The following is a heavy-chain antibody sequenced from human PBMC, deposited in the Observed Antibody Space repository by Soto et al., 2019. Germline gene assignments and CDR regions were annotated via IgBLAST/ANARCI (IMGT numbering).Heavy chain of an antibody. CDR1: GASIGTNNL. CDR3: AVPGRGDFDY. V-gene: IGHV4-4*02. J-gene: IGHJ4*02. CDR2: VYHSGTT. D-gene: IGHD5-12*01. Sequence: PSETLSLTCAVSGASIGTNNLWSWVRQPPGKGLEWIGEVYHSGTTNCNPSLKSRVTISIDKSKNQFSLTLTSMTAADTALYYCAVPGRGDFDYWSQGTLVTV.